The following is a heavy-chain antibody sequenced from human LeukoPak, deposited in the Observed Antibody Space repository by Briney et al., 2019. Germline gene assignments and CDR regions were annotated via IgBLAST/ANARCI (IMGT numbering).Heavy chain of an antibody. Sequence: SETLSLTCAVFGGSLSGYYWSWIRQPPGKGLEWIGYIYYSGSTNYNPSLKSRVTISVDTSKNQFSLRLSSVTAADTAVYYCARDDSSGYYWRAYGMDVWGQGTTVTVSS. J-gene: IGHJ6*02. V-gene: IGHV4-59*01. CDR3: ARDDSSGYYWRAYGMDV. CDR2: IYYSGST. CDR1: GGSLSGYY. D-gene: IGHD3-22*01.